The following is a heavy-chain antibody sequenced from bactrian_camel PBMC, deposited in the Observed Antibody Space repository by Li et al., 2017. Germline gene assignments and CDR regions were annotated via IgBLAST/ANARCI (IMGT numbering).Heavy chain of an antibody. CDR2: IEGDGST. CDR1: GFTFSTYY. D-gene: IGHD6*01. V-gene: IGHV3S10*01. Sequence: DVQLVESGGGLVQPGGSLRLSCAASGFTFSTYYMAWVRQAPTKDREGVASIEGDGSTSYADSGKGRFTISKDGARNTLYLQMHSLRSDDSGMYYCAEGRGSRGEHCYSLNYWGQGTQVTVS. J-gene: IGHJ4*01. CDR3: AEGRGSRGEHCYSLNY.